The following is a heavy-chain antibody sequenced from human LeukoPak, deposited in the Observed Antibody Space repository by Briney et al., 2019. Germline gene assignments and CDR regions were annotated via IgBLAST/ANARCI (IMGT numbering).Heavy chain of an antibody. CDR1: GGSISSYY. Sequence: SETLSLTCTVSGGSISSYYRSWIRQPPGKGLECIGYIYYSGSTNYNPSLKSRVTISVDTSKNQFSLKLSSVTAADTAVYYCARDLSGYCSSTSCYYGMDVWGKGTTVTVSS. CDR2: IYYSGST. V-gene: IGHV4-59*01. CDR3: ARDLSGYCSSTSCYYGMDV. J-gene: IGHJ6*04. D-gene: IGHD2-2*03.